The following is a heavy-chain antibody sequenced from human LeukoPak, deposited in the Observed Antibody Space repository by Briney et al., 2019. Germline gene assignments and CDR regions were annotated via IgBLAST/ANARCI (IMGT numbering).Heavy chain of an antibody. V-gene: IGHV3-7*01. CDR1: GFTFSSYW. D-gene: IGHD3-22*01. J-gene: IGHJ4*02. Sequence: PGGSLRLSCAASGFTFSSYWMSWVRQAPGKGLEWVANIKQDGSEKYYVDSVKGRFTISRDNAKNSLYLQMNSLRAEDTAVYYCARGAHDSSGYYSESFGYWSQGTLVTVSS. CDR2: IKQDGSEK. CDR3: ARGAHDSSGYYSESFGY.